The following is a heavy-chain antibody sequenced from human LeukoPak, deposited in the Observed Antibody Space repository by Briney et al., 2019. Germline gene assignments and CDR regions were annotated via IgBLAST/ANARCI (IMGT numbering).Heavy chain of an antibody. Sequence: SETLSLTCAVYGGSFSGYYWSWIRQPPGKGLEWIGEINHSGSTNYNPSLKSRVTISVDTSKNQFSLKVASVTAADTALYYCARERIERYTYASSDFDYWGRGTLVTVSS. CDR3: ARERIERYTYASSDFDY. CDR2: INHSGST. J-gene: IGHJ4*02. D-gene: IGHD5-18*01. V-gene: IGHV4-34*01. CDR1: GGSFSGYY.